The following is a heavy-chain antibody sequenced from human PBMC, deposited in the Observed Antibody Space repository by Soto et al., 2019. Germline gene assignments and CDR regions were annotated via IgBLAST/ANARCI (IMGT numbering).Heavy chain of an antibody. CDR1: GYTFTGHY. V-gene: IGHV1-2*04. J-gene: IGHJ6*02. Sequence: ASVKASCKASGYTFTGHYMHWVRQASGHGLERMGWVNPHSGGTNYAQKIQGWVTMTRDTSISTAYMELSRLRSDDTAVYYCAREAMITIFGVVTYYYYGIDVWGQETTVTVSS. CDR2: VNPHSGGT. D-gene: IGHD3-3*01. CDR3: AREAMITIFGVVTYYYYGIDV.